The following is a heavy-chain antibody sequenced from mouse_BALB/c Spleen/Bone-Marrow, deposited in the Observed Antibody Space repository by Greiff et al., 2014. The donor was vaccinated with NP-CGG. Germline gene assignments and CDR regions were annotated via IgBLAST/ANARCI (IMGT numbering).Heavy chain of an antibody. Sequence: QVQLQQPGAELVGPGVSVKISCEGSGYTSTDYAMHWVKQSHAKSLEWIGVISTYYGDASYNQKFKGKATMTVDKSSSTAYMELAKLTSEDSAIYDCARSGKVRNAMDYWGQGTSVTVSS. CDR2: ISTYYGDA. CDR1: GYTSTDYA. D-gene: IGHD2-14*01. V-gene: IGHV1S137*01. CDR3: ARSGKVRNAMDY. J-gene: IGHJ4*01.